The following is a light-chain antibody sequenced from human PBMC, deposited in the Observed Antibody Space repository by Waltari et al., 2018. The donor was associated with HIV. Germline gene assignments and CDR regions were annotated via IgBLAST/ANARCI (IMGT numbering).Light chain of an antibody. V-gene: IGLV4-69*01. CDR2: ADSDGSH. CDR3: QTWGAGAVV. CDR1: SGHSSFA. J-gene: IGLJ2*01. Sequence: PVVTQSSSASASLGASVRLTCTLSSGHSSFAIAWHQQLPEKGPQFLLKADSDGSHIRGDGIPDRFSGSSSGTERYLTISNLQSDDEADYYCQTWGAGAVVFGGGTRLTVL.